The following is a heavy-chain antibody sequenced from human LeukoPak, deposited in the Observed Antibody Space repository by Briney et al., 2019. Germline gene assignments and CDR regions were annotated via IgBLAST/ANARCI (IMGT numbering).Heavy chain of an antibody. CDR1: GGSISVYY. D-gene: IGHD5-24*01. V-gene: IGHV4-59*01. Sequence: SETLSLTCTVSGGSISVYYWSWVRQPPGKGLEWIGHISHSGSINYNPSLQSRVTISIDTSNNQFSLNVRSATAADTAVYYCARSRDAYLLDYWGQGTLVTASS. J-gene: IGHJ4*02. CDR3: ARSRDAYLLDY. CDR2: ISHSGSI.